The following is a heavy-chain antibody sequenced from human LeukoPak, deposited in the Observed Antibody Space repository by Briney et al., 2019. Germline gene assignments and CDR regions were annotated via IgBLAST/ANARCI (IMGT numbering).Heavy chain of an antibody. D-gene: IGHD4-23*01. J-gene: IGHJ4*02. CDR1: GYSISSGYY. Sequence: SETLSLTCAVSGYSISSGYYWGWIRQPPGKGLEWIGSIYHSGSTYYNPSLKSRVTISVDTSKNQFSLKLSSVTAADTAVYYCASRTEGGYGGKRRNQFDYWGQGTLVTVSS. V-gene: IGHV4-38-2*01. CDR3: ASRTEGGYGGKRRNQFDY. CDR2: IYHSGST.